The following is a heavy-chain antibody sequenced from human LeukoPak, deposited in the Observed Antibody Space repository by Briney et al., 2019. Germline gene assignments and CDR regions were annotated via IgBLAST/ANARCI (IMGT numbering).Heavy chain of an antibody. J-gene: IGHJ3*02. CDR3: AKPLGVAVAAHDAFDI. CDR1: GFTFSNYG. D-gene: IGHD6-19*01. CDR2: IRYDGSNK. Sequence: GGPLRLSCSASGFTFSNYGMHWVRQAPGKGLEWVAFIRYDGSNKYYVDSVKGRFTISRDNSKNTLYLQMNSLRAEDTAVYYCAKPLGVAVAAHDAFDIWGQGTMVTVSS. V-gene: IGHV3-30*02.